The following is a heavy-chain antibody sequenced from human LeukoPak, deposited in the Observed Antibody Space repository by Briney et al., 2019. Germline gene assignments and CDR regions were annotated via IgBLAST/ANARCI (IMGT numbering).Heavy chain of an antibody. J-gene: IGHJ5*02. Sequence: GESLKISCKGSGYSFTSYWIGWVRQMPGKGLEWMGITYPGDSDTRYSPSFQGQVTISADKSISTAYLQWSSLKASDTAMYYCARITLQDCSSTSCYSDWFDPWGQGTLVTVSS. D-gene: IGHD2-2*01. V-gene: IGHV5-51*01. CDR2: TYPGDSDT. CDR1: GYSFTSYW. CDR3: ARITLQDCSSTSCYSDWFDP.